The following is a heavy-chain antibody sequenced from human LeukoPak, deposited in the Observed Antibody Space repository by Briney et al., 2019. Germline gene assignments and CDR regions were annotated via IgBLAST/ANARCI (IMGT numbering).Heavy chain of an antibody. J-gene: IGHJ4*02. D-gene: IGHD5-12*01. CDR2: IIPILGIA. Sequence: SVKVSCKASGGTFSSYAISWVRQAPGQGLEWMGRIIPILGIANYVQKFQGRVTITADKSTSTAYMELSSLRSEDTAVYYCARQENSGYDPRPFDYWGQGTLVTVSS. V-gene: IGHV1-69*04. CDR1: GGTFSSYA. CDR3: ARQENSGYDPRPFDY.